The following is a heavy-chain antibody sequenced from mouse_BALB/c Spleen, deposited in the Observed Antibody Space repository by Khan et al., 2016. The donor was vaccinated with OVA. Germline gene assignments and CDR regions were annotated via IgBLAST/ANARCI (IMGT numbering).Heavy chain of an antibody. CDR2: IDPYNGGA. Sequence: VQLQQSGPELVKPGASVKVSCKASGYSFTDYNMFWVQQSHGKSLEWIGYIDPYNGGASYNQKFKGKATLTVDKSSSTAFMHLNSLTSEDSAVFYCARTDYYGSSYYFDYWSQSTTLTVSS. V-gene: IGHV1S135*01. CDR1: GYSFTDYN. D-gene: IGHD1-1*01. J-gene: IGHJ2*01. CDR3: ARTDYYGSSYYFDY.